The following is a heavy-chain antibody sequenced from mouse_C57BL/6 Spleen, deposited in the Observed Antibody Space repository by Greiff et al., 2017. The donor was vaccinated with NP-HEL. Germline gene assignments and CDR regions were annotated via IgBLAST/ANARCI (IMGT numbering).Heavy chain of an antibody. CDR1: GFTFSSYA. V-gene: IGHV5-4*01. Sequence: EVQGVESGGGLVKPGGSLKLSCAASGFTFSSYAMSWVRQTPEKRLEWVATISDGGSYTYYPDNVKGRFTISRDNAKNNLYLQMSHLKSEDTAMYYCARGGTLLFDYWGQGTTLTVSS. J-gene: IGHJ2*01. CDR3: ARGGTLLFDY. CDR2: ISDGGSYT.